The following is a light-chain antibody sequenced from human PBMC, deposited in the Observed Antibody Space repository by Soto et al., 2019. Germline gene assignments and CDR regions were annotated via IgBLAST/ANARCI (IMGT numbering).Light chain of an antibody. CDR2: NVT. CDR1: SSDVGDYNC. J-gene: IGLJ1*01. CDR3: NSYTSSFTYV. Sequence: QSALTQPASVSGSPGQSITISCTGTSSDVGDYNCVSWYQQHPGKAPKLIIYNVTNRPSAISNRFSGSKSGNTASLTISGLQAEDEADYYCNSYTSSFTYVFGTGTKLTVL. V-gene: IGLV2-14*01.